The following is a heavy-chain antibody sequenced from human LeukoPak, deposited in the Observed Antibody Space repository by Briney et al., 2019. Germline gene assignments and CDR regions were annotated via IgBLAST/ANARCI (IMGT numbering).Heavy chain of an antibody. J-gene: IGHJ5*02. V-gene: IGHV3-23*01. D-gene: IGHD5-18*01. CDR2: ISGSGGST. CDR3: AKLTEAIARASNWFDP. CDR1: GFTFSSYA. Sequence: GGSLRLSCAASGFTFSSYAMSWVRQAPGKGLEWVSAISGSGGSTYYADSVKGRFTISRDNSKNTLYLQMNSLRAEDTAVYYCAKLTEAIARASNWFDPWGQGTLVTVSS.